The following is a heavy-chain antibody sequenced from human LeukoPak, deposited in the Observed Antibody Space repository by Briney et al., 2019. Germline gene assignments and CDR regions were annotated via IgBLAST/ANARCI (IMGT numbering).Heavy chain of an antibody. CDR2: IYYSGST. V-gene: IGHV4-59*01. CDR3: ARDGATVTTFNSNASDI. D-gene: IGHD4-17*01. J-gene: IGHJ3*02. Sequence: PSETLSLTCTVSGGSISSYYWSWIRQPPGKGLEWIGYIYYSGSTNYNPSLKSRVTISVDTPKNQFSLKLSSVTAADTAVYYCARDGATVTTFNSNASDIWGQGKMGTVSS. CDR1: GGSISSYY.